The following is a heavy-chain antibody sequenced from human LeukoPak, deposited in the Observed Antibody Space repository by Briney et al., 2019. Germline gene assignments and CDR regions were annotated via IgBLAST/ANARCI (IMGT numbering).Heavy chain of an antibody. Sequence: GGSLRLSCAASGFTFSSYSMNWVRQAPGRGLEWVSYFSSGSTSTTYYADSVKGRFTISRDNAKSSLYLQMNSLRAEDTAVYHCARDKTQVVAATLFDYWGQGTLVTVSS. J-gene: IGHJ4*02. CDR3: ARDKTQVVAATLFDY. CDR2: FSSGSTSTT. CDR1: GFTFSSYS. D-gene: IGHD2-15*01. V-gene: IGHV3-48*01.